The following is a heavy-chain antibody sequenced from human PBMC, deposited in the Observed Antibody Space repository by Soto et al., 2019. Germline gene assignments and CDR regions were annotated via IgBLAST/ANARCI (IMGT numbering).Heavy chain of an antibody. D-gene: IGHD3-10*01. CDR3: VGGQYYVDY. V-gene: IGHV3-30*03. J-gene: IGHJ4*02. CDR2: ISYDGSDK. Sequence: QVQLVESGGGVVQPGRSLRLSCAASGFPFTSYGMHWVREGPDKGLEWVAIISYDGSDKYYADSVKGRFTISRDNSKNTLYLQMNSLRPEDTALYYCVGGQYYVDYRGQGTLVIGSS. CDR1: GFPFTSYG.